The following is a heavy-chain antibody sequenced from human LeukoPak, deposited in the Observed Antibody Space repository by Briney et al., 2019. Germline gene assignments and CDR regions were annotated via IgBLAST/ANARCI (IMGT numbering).Heavy chain of an antibody. CDR2: ISSSGSTI. J-gene: IGHJ4*02. V-gene: IGHV3-48*03. CDR1: GFTFSTYE. Sequence: GGSLRLSCAASGFTFSTYEMNWVRQAPGKGLEWVSYISSSGSTIYYADSVKGRFTISRDNAKNSLYLQMNSLRAEDTAVYHCARSVYDFWSGYPYTYYFDYWGQGTLVTVSS. CDR3: ARSVYDFWSGYPYTYYFDY. D-gene: IGHD3-3*01.